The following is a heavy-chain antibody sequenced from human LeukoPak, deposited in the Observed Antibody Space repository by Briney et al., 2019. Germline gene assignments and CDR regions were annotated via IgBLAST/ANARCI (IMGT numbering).Heavy chain of an antibody. CDR1: GYSFTSYW. CDR2: IYPGDSDT. Sequence: GESLKISCKGSGYSFTSYWISWVRQIPGKGLEWMGIIYPGDSDTRYSPSFQGQVTISADKSISTAYLQWSSLKASDTAMYYCATLRAVAATRAFDYRGQGTLVTVSS. CDR3: ATLRAVAATRAFDY. D-gene: IGHD6-19*01. J-gene: IGHJ4*02. V-gene: IGHV5-51*01.